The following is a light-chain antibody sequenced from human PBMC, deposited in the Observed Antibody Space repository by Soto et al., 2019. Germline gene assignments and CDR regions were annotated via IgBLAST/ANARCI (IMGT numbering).Light chain of an antibody. J-gene: IGKJ5*01. CDR2: AAS. V-gene: IGKV1-39*01. Sequence: DIQLTQSPSSLSASLGDRVTISCRASQNIDTFLHWYQQKSGKAPELLIYAASSLRDGGPSRFSGSGFGTEFTLTINNLQPEDFATYYCQQSSSSPPITFGQGTRLEIK. CDR3: QQSSSSPPIT. CDR1: QNIDTF.